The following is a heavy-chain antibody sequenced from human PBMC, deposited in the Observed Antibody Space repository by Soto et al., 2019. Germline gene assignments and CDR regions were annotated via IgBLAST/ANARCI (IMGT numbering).Heavy chain of an antibody. Sequence: QVQFQQWGAGLLKPSETLSLTCAVYGGSFTSYYWSWIRQPPGKGLEWIGEINHSGSTNYSPSLKSRVTISVDTSKNQFSLKLSSVTAADTAVYYCARVPTIFGVGGMDVWGQGTTVTVSS. CDR1: GGSFTSYY. D-gene: IGHD3-3*01. V-gene: IGHV4-34*01. CDR2: INHSGST. J-gene: IGHJ6*02. CDR3: ARVPTIFGVGGMDV.